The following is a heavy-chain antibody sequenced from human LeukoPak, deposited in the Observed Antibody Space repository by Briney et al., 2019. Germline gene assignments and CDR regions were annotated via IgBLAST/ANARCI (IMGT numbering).Heavy chain of an antibody. J-gene: IGHJ6*02. V-gene: IGHV1-18*04. Sequence: ASVKVSCKASGYTFTGYYMHWVRQAPGQGLEWMGWIYPYYGNTNYAQRFQGRVTMTTDTSTSTAFMELGSLTSDDTAVYYCARDGGYGGNAGGTDYFSYYGMDVWGQGTTVTVSS. CDR2: IYPYYGNT. CDR1: GYTFTGYY. CDR3: ARDGGYGGNAGGTDYFSYYGMDV. D-gene: IGHD4-23*01.